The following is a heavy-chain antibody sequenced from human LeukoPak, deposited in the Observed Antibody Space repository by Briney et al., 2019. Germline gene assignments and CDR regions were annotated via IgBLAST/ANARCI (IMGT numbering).Heavy chain of an antibody. CDR2: ISGSGDNT. Sequence: GGSLRLSCAASGFTFSSYAMSWVRQAPGKGLEWVSGISGSGDNTYYADSVKGRFTISRDNSENIVYLQMNNLRVEDTAVYYCAGRPTGYSSGYIHWGQGTLVTVSS. D-gene: IGHD5-18*01. CDR1: GFTFSSYA. CDR3: AGRPTGYSSGYIH. J-gene: IGHJ4*02. V-gene: IGHV3-23*01.